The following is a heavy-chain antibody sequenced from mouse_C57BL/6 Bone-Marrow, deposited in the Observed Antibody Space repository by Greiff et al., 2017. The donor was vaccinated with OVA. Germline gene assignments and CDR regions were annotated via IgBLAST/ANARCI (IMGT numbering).Heavy chain of an antibody. Sequence: EVKLVESGPELVKPGASVKISCKASGYSFTDYNMNWVKQSNGKSLEWIGVINPNYGTTSYNQKFKGKATLTVDQSSSTAYMQLNSLTSEDSAVYYCARSWKLRLHAMDYWGQGTSVTVSS. V-gene: IGHV1-39*01. CDR2: INPNYGTT. CDR1: GYSFTDYN. D-gene: IGHD3-2*02. CDR3: ARSWKLRLHAMDY. J-gene: IGHJ4*01.